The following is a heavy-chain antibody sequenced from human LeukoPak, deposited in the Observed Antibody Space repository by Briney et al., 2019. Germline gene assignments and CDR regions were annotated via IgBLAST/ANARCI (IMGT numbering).Heavy chain of an antibody. CDR2: ISGSGGST. Sequence: GGSLRLSCAASGFTFSSYGMSWVRQAPGKGLEWVSAISGSGGSTYYADSVKGRFTISRDNSKNTLYLQMNSLRAEDTAVYYCAKVLGIMITFAGFDYWGQGTLVTVSS. V-gene: IGHV3-23*01. J-gene: IGHJ4*02. CDR1: GFTFSSYG. D-gene: IGHD3-16*01. CDR3: AKVLGIMITFAGFDY.